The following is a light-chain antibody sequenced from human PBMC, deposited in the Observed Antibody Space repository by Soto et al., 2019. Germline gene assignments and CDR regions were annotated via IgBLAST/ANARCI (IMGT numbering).Light chain of an antibody. CDR3: SSYTNRNTMV. V-gene: IGLV2-14*03. CDR2: DVT. CDR1: SSDIGGYNY. Sequence: QSVLTQPASVSGSPGQSITIFCTRTSSDIGGYNYVSWYQQRPGKPPKLMIYDVTNRPSGVSNRFSGSKSGSTASLTISGLQAEDEGDYYCSSYTNRNTMVFGGGTKLTVL. J-gene: IGLJ3*02.